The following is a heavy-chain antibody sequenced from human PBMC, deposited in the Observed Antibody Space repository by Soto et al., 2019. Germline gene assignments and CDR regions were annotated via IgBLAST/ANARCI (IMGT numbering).Heavy chain of an antibody. CDR3: ARDTSRGDYYYYYYGMDV. CDR2: ISAYKGNT. CDR1: GYTFTSYG. J-gene: IGHJ6*02. Sequence: QVQLVQSGAEVKKPGASVKVSCKASGYTFTSYGISWVRQAPGQGLEWLGWISAYKGNTNYAQKLQGRVTMTTDTSTSTGYMGLRSLRSDDTAVYYCARDTSRGDYYYYYYGMDVWGQGSTVTVSS. D-gene: IGHD3-16*01. V-gene: IGHV1-18*01.